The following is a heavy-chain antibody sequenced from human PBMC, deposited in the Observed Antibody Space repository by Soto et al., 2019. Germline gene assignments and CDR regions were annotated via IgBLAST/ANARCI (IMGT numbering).Heavy chain of an antibody. CDR2: IYYSGST. V-gene: IGHV4-31*03. CDR1: GGSISSGGYY. Sequence: QVQLQESGPGLVKPSQTLSLTCTVSGGSISSGGYYWSWIRQHPGKGLEWIGYIYYSGSTYYNPSLNSRITISVDTSKNQVSLKLSSVTAADTAVYYCASRAGSSFDYYYGMDVWGQGSTVTVSS. D-gene: IGHD6-6*01. J-gene: IGHJ6*02. CDR3: ASRAGSSFDYYYGMDV.